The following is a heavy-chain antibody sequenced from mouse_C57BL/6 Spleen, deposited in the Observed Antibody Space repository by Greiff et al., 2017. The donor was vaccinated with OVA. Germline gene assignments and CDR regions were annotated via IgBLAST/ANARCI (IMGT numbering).Heavy chain of an antibody. Sequence: EVQLQQSGTVLARPGASVKMSCKTSGYTFTSYWMHWVKQRPGQGLEWIGAIYPGNSDTSYNQKFKGKAKLTAVTAASTAYMELSSLTNEDSAVYYCTSYGSSSYYYAMDYWGQGTSVTVSS. CDR2: IYPGNSDT. J-gene: IGHJ4*01. CDR1: GYTFTSYW. D-gene: IGHD1-1*01. CDR3: TSYGSSSYYYAMDY. V-gene: IGHV1-5*01.